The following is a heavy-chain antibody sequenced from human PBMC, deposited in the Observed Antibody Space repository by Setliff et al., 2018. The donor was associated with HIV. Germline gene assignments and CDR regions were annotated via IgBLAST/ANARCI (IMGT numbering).Heavy chain of an antibody. CDR3: ARVFSAGWFDS. Sequence: PGESLKISCKGSRNSFTNYWIGWVRQMPGKGLEWMGIIYPGDSDTRVSPSFQGHVTISADKSISSTYLRWSSLKASDTAMYYCARVFSAGWFDSWGQGTLVTVSS. V-gene: IGHV5-51*01. CDR1: RNSFTNYW. CDR2: IYPGDSDT. J-gene: IGHJ5*01. D-gene: IGHD6-13*01.